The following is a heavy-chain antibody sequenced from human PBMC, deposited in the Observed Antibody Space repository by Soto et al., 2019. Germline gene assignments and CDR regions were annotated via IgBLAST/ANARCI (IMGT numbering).Heavy chain of an antibody. CDR1: GLAVSSNY. CDR3: ARLGYSRGVDAFDF. Sequence: EVQLVESGGGLVQPGGSLRLSCIASGLAVSSNYMSWVRQAPGKGLEWVSVIYNDGGTHYADSVKGRFTISRDNSKSALYLQMNSLRAEDTAVYYCARLGYSRGVDAFDFWGQGKTVTVSS. J-gene: IGHJ3*01. CDR2: IYNDGGT. D-gene: IGHD6-19*01. V-gene: IGHV3-66*04.